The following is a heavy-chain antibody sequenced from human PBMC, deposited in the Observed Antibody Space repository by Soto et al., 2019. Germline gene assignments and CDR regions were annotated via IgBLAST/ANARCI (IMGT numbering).Heavy chain of an antibody. Sequence: GGSLRLSCAASGFTFSSYGMHWVRQAPGKGLEWVAVISYDGSNKYYADSVKGRFTISRDNSKNTLYLQMNSLRAEDTAVYYCAKGLYYYGSGSPDYWGQGTLVTVSS. CDR1: GFTFSSYG. CDR3: AKGLYYYGSGSPDY. J-gene: IGHJ4*02. V-gene: IGHV3-30*18. D-gene: IGHD3-10*01. CDR2: ISYDGSNK.